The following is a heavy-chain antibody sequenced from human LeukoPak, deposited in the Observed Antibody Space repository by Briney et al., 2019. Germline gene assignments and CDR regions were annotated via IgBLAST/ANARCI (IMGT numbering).Heavy chain of an antibody. V-gene: IGHV3-66*01. CDR1: GFSVSSNY. D-gene: IGHD1-26*01. CDR3: AREVGS. J-gene: IGHJ5*02. CDR2: IYASGNS. Sequence: GGSLRLSCAVSGFSVSSNYISWVRQAPGTGLKWLSVIYASGNSYYDDSVRGRFSVSRDVSKNTVYLQMSTLRVEDTGVYYCAREVGSWGQGTQVTVSS.